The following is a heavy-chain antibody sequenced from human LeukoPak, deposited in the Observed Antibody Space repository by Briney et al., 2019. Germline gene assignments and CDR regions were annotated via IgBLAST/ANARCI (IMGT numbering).Heavy chain of an antibody. J-gene: IGHJ2*01. CDR3: ARAARQGFTMIVVPFFYFDL. CDR2: INHSGSI. D-gene: IGHD3-22*01. V-gene: IGHV4-31*03. CDR1: GGPISSGASD. Sequence: SETLSLTCTVSGGPISSGASDWGWIRQHPNRGLEWVGYINHSGSIYYTPSLESRFTMSVDTSENQFSLTLSSVTAADSAVYYCARAARQGFTMIVVPFFYFDLWGRGTLVTVSS.